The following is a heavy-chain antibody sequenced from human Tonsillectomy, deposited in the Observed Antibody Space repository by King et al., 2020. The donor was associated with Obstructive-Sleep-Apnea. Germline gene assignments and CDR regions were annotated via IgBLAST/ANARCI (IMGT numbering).Heavy chain of an antibody. CDR3: ARVGIVGPTRFDYYGLDV. CDR1: GGSISSRSYY. CDR2: IYYTGST. D-gene: IGHD1-26*01. Sequence: QLQESGPGLVKPSQTLSLICTVSGGSISSRSYYWSWIRQPPGEGLEWIGFIYYTGSTYYNPSVKSRVSISVDTSKNQFSLRLSSVTAADTAVYYCARVGIVGPTRFDYYGLDVWGQGTTVTVSS. J-gene: IGHJ6*02. V-gene: IGHV4-30-4*01.